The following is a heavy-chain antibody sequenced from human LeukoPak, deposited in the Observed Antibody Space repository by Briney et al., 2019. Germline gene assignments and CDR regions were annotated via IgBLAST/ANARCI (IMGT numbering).Heavy chain of an antibody. J-gene: IGHJ5*02. CDR2: INPNSGGT. V-gene: IGHV1-2*02. CDR3: ARVAAADPYNWFDP. CDR1: GYTFTGYY. D-gene: IGHD6-13*01. Sequence: ASVKVSCKASGYTFTGYYMHWVRQAPGQGLEWMGWINPNSGGTNYAQKFQGSVTMTRDTSISTAYMELSRLRSEDTAVYYCARVAAADPYNWFDPWGQGTLVTVSS.